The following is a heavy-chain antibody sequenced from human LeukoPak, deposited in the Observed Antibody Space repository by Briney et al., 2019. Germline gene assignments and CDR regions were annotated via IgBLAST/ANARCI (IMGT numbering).Heavy chain of an antibody. J-gene: IGHJ4*02. D-gene: IGHD1-26*01. CDR3: ARVLVGAMPRRTIADY. CDR2: ISAYNGNT. CDR1: GYTFTSYG. V-gene: IGHV1-18*01. Sequence: ASVKVSCKASGYTFTSYGISWVRQAHGQGLEWMGWISAYNGNTNYAQKLQGRVTMTTDTSTSTAYMELRSLRSDDTAVYYCARVLVGAMPRRTIADYWGQGTLVTVSS.